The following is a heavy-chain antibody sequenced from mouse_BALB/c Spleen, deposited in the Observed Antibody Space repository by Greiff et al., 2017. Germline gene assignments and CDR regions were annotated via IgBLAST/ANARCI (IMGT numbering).Heavy chain of an antibody. D-gene: IGHD1-1*01. CDR1: GYTFTSYW. CDR2: IYPGDGDT. Sequence: QVQLKESGAELARPGASVKLSCKASGYTFTSYWMQWVKQRPGQGLEWIGAIYPGDGDTRYTQKFKGKATLTADKSSSTAYMQLSSLASEDSAVYYCARGVEGSSMDYWGQGTSVTVSS. CDR3: ARGVEGSSMDY. V-gene: IGHV1-87*01. J-gene: IGHJ4*01.